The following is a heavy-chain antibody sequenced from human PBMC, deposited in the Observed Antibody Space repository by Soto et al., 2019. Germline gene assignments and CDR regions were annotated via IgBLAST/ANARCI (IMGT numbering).Heavy chain of an antibody. Sequence: ASVKVSCKASGYTFTSYGISWVRQAPGQGLECMGWISAYNGNTNYAQKLQGRVTMTTDTSTSTAYMELRSLRSDDTAVYYCARRGAWGIWYGGAYYDVMHVWAQGTTVTVSS. V-gene: IGHV1-18*04. J-gene: IGHJ6*02. CDR3: ARRGAWGIWYGGAYYDVMHV. CDR2: ISAYNGNT. CDR1: GYTFTSYG. D-gene: IGHD6-13*01.